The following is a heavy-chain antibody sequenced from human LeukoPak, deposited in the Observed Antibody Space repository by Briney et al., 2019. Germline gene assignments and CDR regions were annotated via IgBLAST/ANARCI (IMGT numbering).Heavy chain of an antibody. Sequence: GSLRLSCAASGFTFSSYAMSWIRQPPGKGLEWIGYIYYSGSTNYNPSLKSRVTISVDTSKNQFSLKLSSVTAADTAVYYCARGSGYSGYIDYWGQGTLVTVSS. CDR1: GFTFSSYA. D-gene: IGHD5-12*01. CDR3: ARGSGYSGYIDY. CDR2: IYYSGST. V-gene: IGHV4-59*01. J-gene: IGHJ4*02.